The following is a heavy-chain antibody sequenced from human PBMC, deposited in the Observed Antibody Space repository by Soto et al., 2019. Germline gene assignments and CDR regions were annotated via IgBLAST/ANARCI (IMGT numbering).Heavy chain of an antibody. CDR1: GFTFSSYA. CDR3: AKLPWIVVVISSFSAFDI. V-gene: IGHV3-30-3*02. Sequence: GGSLRLSFAASGFTFSSYAMHWVRQAPGKGLEWVAVISYDGSNKYYADSVKGRFTISRDNSKNTLYLQMNSLRAEDTAVYYCAKLPWIVVVISSFSAFDIWGQGTMVTVSS. CDR2: ISYDGSNK. J-gene: IGHJ3*02. D-gene: IGHD3-22*01.